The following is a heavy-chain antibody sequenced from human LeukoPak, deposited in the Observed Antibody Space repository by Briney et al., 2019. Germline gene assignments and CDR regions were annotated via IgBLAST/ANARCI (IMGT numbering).Heavy chain of an antibody. D-gene: IGHD5-24*01. V-gene: IGHV3-23*01. CDR3: AKFKGRDGYSLFDF. Sequence: GGSLRLSCTASGFTFSNYAMSWVRQAPGKGLEWVSGITYSGGSTYYPDSVKGRFTISRDSSKNTLYLQMNSLGAEDTAVYYCAKFKGRDGYSLFDFWGQGALVTVSS. CDR1: GFTFSNYA. CDR2: ITYSGGST. J-gene: IGHJ4*02.